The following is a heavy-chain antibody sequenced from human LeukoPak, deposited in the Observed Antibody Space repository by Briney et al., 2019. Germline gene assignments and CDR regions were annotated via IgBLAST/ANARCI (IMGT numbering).Heavy chain of an antibody. D-gene: IGHD1-26*01. V-gene: IGHV3-23*01. CDR3: AKGRLSGSYSWFDP. CDR2: ISGSGGST. Sequence: GGSLRLSCAASGFTFGSYAMSWVRQAPGKGLEWVSAISGSGGSTYYADSVKGRFTISRDNSKNTLYLQMNSLRAEDTAVYYCAKGRLSGSYSWFDPWGQGTLVTVSS. J-gene: IGHJ5*02. CDR1: GFTFGSYA.